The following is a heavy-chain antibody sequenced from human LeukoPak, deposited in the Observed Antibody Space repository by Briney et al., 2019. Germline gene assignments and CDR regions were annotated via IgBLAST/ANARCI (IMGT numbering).Heavy chain of an antibody. CDR3: ARDRLNIVGATIRYYFDY. D-gene: IGHD1-26*01. Sequence: PGRSLRLSCAASGFTFSSYDMHWVRQAPGKGLDGVAGIWYDGSNKYYADSVKGRFTISRDNSKNTLYLQMNSLRAEDTAVYYCARDRLNIVGATIRYYFDYWGQGTLVTVSS. J-gene: IGHJ4*02. CDR2: IWYDGSNK. CDR1: GFTFSSYD. V-gene: IGHV3-33*01.